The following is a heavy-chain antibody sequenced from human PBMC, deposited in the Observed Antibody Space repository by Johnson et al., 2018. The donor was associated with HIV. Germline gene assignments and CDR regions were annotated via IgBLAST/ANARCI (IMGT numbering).Heavy chain of an antibody. CDR1: GFTFSDYY. CDR2: ISSSGSTI. Sequence: QVQLVESGGGVVQPGWSLRLTCAASGFTFSDYYMSWIRQAPGKGLEWVSYISSSGSTIYYADSVKGRFTISRDNAKNSLYLQMNSLRAEDTAVYYCARELVRYAFDIWGQGTMVTVSS. CDR3: ARELVRYAFDI. D-gene: IGHD3-9*01. V-gene: IGHV3-11*04. J-gene: IGHJ3*02.